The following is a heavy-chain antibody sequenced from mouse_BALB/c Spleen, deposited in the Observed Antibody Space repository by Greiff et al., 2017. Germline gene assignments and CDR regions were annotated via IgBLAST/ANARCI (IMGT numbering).Heavy chain of an antibody. Sequence: QVQLKESGAELMKPGASVKISCKATGYTFSSYWIEWVKQRPGHGLEWIGEIIPGSGSTNYNEKFKGKATFTVDTSSNTAYMQLSSLTSEDSAVYYCARYGDYWGQGTSVTVS. CDR3: ARYGDY. CDR1: GYTFSSYW. V-gene: IGHV1-9*01. J-gene: IGHJ4*01. CDR2: IIPGSGST. D-gene: IGHD1-1*02.